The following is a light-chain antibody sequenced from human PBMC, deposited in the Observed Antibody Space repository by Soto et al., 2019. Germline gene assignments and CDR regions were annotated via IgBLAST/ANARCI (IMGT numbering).Light chain of an antibody. CDR1: QAISTW. Sequence: DIPMTQSPSSVSASVGDRVTITCRASQAISTWLAWYQQKPGKAPKLLIYAVSNLQTGVPSRFSGSGSGTDFTLTISSLQPEDFATYYCQQANSFPRTFGQGTKVEIK. CDR2: AVS. V-gene: IGKV1D-12*01. CDR3: QQANSFPRT. J-gene: IGKJ1*01.